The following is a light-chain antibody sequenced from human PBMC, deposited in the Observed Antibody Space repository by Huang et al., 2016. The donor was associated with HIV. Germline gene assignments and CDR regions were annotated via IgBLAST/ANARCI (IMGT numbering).Light chain of an antibody. CDR3: QQYDNLPIT. V-gene: IGKV1-33*01. CDR1: QDISTY. CDR2: AAA. Sequence: DIQMTQSPSSLSASVGDRVTITCQASQDISTYLNWYQQKPGKSPKVLIYAAANVETGVPSRFSGSGSGTSFTVTINSLQPEDIATYYCQQYDNLPITFGQGTRLEI. J-gene: IGKJ5*01.